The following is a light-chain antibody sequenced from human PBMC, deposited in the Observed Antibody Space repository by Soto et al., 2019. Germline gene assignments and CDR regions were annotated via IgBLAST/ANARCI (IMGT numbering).Light chain of an antibody. J-gene: IGLJ1*01. CDR1: SSDVGGYNY. CDR2: EVS. CDR3: SSYTTSSTYV. V-gene: IGLV2-14*01. Sequence: QSVLTQPASVSGSPGQSITISCTGTSSDVGGYNYVSWYQQYPDKAPKLMIYEVSNRPSGVSNRFSGSKSGNTASLTISGLQAEDEADYYCSSYTTSSTYVFGTGTKLTV.